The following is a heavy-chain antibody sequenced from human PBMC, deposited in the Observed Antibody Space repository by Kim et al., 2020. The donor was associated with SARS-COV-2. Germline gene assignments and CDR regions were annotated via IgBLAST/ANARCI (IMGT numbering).Heavy chain of an antibody. Sequence: RVTISVDTSKNQFSLKLSSVTAADTAVYYCARRKRNWNDAFGRYYYGMDVWGQGTTVTVSS. D-gene: IGHD1-1*01. V-gene: IGHV4-59*01. CDR3: ARRKRNWNDAFGRYYYGMDV. J-gene: IGHJ6*02.